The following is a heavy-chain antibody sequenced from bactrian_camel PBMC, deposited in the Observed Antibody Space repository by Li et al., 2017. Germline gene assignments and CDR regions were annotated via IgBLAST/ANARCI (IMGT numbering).Heavy chain of an antibody. CDR3: VRIGEIIADRY. Sequence: HVQLVESGGGSVEAGESLTLSCAYTGLKTRSYCMGWSRQAPGKEREGVAVFASIGTDSSTLYADSVKGRFTVSKDHAKNILYLQMNSVKPEDTAVYYCVRIGEIIADRYWGQGTQVTVS. CDR2: IGTDSST. CDR1: GLKTRSYC. V-gene: IGHV3S55*01. J-gene: IGHJ4*01. D-gene: IGHD4*01.